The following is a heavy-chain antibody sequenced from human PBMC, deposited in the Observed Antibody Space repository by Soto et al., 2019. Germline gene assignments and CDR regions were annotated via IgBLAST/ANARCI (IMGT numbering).Heavy chain of an antibody. D-gene: IGHD5-18*01. J-gene: IGHJ6*02. CDR3: ARPHQDTAIVPYYYGMDV. Sequence: SVKVSCKASGGTFSSYAISWVRQAPGQGLEWMGGIIPIFGTANYAQKFQGRVTITADESTSTAYMELSSLRSEDTAVYYCARPHQDTAIVPYYYGMDVWGQGTTVTVSS. V-gene: IGHV1-69*13. CDR1: GGTFSSYA. CDR2: IIPIFGTA.